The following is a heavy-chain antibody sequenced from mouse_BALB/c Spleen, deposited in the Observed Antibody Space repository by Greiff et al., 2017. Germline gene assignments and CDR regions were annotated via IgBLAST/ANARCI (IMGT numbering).Heavy chain of an antibody. J-gene: IGHJ4*01. CDR1: GFTFSSYT. CDR2: ISNGGGST. Sequence: DVKLVESGGGLVQPGGSLKLSCAASGFTFSSYTMSWVRQTPEKRLEWVAYISNGGGSTYYPDTVKGRFTISRDNAKNTLYLQMSSLKSEDTAMYYCARHQGGTLAMDYWGQGTSVTVSS. V-gene: IGHV5-12-2*01. CDR3: ARHQGGTLAMDY. D-gene: IGHD3-3*01.